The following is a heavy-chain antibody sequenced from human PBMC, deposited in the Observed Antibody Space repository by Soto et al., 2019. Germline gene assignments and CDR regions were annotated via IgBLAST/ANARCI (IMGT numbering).Heavy chain of an antibody. V-gene: IGHV4-31*03. CDR1: GGSISSGGYY. Sequence: SETLSLTCTVSGGSISSGGYYWSWVRQHPGKGLEWIGYIYYSGSTYYNPSLKSRVTISVDTSKNQFSLKLSSVTAADTAVYYCARAYHYDSSGYYYVGCFDYWGQGTLVTVSS. D-gene: IGHD3-22*01. CDR3: ARAYHYDSSGYYYVGCFDY. J-gene: IGHJ4*02. CDR2: IYYSGST.